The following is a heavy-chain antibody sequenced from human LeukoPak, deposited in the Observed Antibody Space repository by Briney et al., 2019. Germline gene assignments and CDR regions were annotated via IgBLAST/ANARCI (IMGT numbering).Heavy chain of an antibody. Sequence: SETLSLTCTVSGGSISNYYWSWIRRPPGKGLEWIAYIYHTGETNYNPSLKSRVSMSVDTPKNQFSLKLTSVTAADTAVYYCARNDASGSNYNVAFDIWGQGTMVTVSS. CDR1: GGSISNYY. V-gene: IGHV4-59*01. CDR2: IYHTGET. J-gene: IGHJ3*02. D-gene: IGHD3-10*01. CDR3: ARNDASGSNYNVAFDI.